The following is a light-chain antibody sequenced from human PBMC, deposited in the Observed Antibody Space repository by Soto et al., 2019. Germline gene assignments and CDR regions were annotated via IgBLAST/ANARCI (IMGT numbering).Light chain of an antibody. Sequence: SVLTQPASVSGYRGQSITISCTGNSSDVGGYNYVSWYQQHPGKAPKLMIYEVSHRPSVVSNRFSGSQSANTASLTISGLQAVDDADYYCSSFTTSTTYVFGTGTKVTVL. CDR3: SSFTTSTTYV. CDR1: SSDVGGYNY. J-gene: IGLJ1*01. CDR2: EVS. V-gene: IGLV2-14*01.